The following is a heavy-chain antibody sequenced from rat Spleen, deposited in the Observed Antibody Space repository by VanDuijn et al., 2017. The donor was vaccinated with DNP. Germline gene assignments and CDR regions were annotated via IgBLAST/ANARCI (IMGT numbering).Heavy chain of an antibody. D-gene: IGHD1-4*01. Sequence: EVQLVESGGDLVQPGRSLKLSCVASGFTFNNYWMAWIRQVPGKGLEWVASITGSGGSTYYPDSVKGRFTISRDNAKSTLYLQMNSLRSEDMATYYCARHVLPLRVWDYWGPGTMVTVSS. CDR3: ARHVLPLRVWDY. J-gene: IGHJ1*01. CDR1: GFTFNNYW. V-gene: IGHV5-31*01. CDR2: ITGSGGST.